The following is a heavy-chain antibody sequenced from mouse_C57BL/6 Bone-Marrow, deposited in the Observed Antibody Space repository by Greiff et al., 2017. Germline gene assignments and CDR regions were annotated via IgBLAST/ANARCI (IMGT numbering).Heavy chain of an antibody. D-gene: IGHD1-1*01. CDR2: IYPGDGDT. Sequence: QVHVKQSGPELVKPGASVKISCKASGYAFSSSWMNWVKQRPGKGLEWIGRIYPGDGDTNYNGKFKGKATLTADKSSSTAYMQLSSLTSEDSAVYFCARSGVTTVAWFDYWGQGTTLTVSS. J-gene: IGHJ2*01. V-gene: IGHV1-82*01. CDR3: ARSGVTTVAWFDY. CDR1: GYAFSSSW.